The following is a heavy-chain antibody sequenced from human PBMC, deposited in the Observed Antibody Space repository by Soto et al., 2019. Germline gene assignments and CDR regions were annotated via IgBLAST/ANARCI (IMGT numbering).Heavy chain of an antibody. CDR3: ATSGGDSGGYEYFQR. J-gene: IGHJ1*01. CDR2: NSGSSDT. CDR1: GFTFTSYG. V-gene: IGHV3-23*04. D-gene: IGHD2-21*02. Sequence: EVQLVESGGGLEPPGGSLRLSCVTSGFTFTSYGMSWVRQAPGKGLEWVSANSGSSDTYYPDSVKSRFNISRANSRSTVSLQMNSLRAEDTAVYYCATSGGDSGGYEYFQRWGQGCLVTVSS.